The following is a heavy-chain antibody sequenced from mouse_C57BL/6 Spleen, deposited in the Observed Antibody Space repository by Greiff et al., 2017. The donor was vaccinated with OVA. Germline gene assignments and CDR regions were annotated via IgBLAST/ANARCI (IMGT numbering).Heavy chain of an antibody. J-gene: IGHJ4*01. CDR3: ARYDPVDYAMDY. Sequence: VQLQQSGPELVKPGASVKISCKASGYAFSSSWMNWVKQRPGKGLEWIGRIYPGDGDTNYNGKFKGKATLTADKSSSTAYMQLSSLTSEDSAVYFCARYDPVDYAMDYWGQGTSVTVSS. V-gene: IGHV1-82*01. CDR2: IYPGDGDT. CDR1: GYAFSSSW. D-gene: IGHD2-12*01.